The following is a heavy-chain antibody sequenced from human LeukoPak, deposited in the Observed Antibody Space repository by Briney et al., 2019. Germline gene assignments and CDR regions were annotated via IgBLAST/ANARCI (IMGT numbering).Heavy chain of an antibody. V-gene: IGHV1-24*01. D-gene: IGHD3-10*01. CDR1: GYTLTELS. J-gene: IGHJ4*02. CDR2: LDPEDGET. Sequence: ASVKVSCKVSGYTLTELSMHWVRQAPGKGLEWMGGLDPEDGETIYAQKFQGRVTMTEDTSTDTAYMELSSLRSEDTAVYYCATGYGSGGAAFDYWGQGTLVTVSS. CDR3: ATGYGSGGAAFDY.